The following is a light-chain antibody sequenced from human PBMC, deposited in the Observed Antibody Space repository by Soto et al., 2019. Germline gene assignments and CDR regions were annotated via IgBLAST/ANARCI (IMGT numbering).Light chain of an antibody. CDR3: CSYAGSSNV. Sequence: QSVLTQPASVSGSPGQSITISCTGTSSDVGSYNLVSWYQQHPGKAPKLMIYEGSERPSGVSNRFSGSKSGNTASLAISGLQAEDEADYYCCSYAGSSNVFGTGTKVTVL. V-gene: IGLV2-23*03. CDR2: EGS. J-gene: IGLJ1*01. CDR1: SSDVGSYNL.